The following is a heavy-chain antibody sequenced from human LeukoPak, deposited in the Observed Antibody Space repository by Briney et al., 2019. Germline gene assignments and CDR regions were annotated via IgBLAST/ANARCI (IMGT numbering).Heavy chain of an antibody. Sequence: SETLSLTCTVSGGSISNYYWSWIRQPPGKGLEWIGYIYYSGSTNYNLSLKSRVIISVDTSKNQFSLKLSSVAAADTAVYYCARDYGDYFDYWGQGTLVTVSS. CDR3: ARDYGDYFDY. V-gene: IGHV4-59*01. CDR1: GGSISNYY. J-gene: IGHJ4*02. D-gene: IGHD4-17*01. CDR2: IYYSGST.